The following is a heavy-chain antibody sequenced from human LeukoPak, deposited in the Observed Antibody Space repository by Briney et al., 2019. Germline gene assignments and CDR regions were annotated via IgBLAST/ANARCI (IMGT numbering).Heavy chain of an antibody. CDR3: AVRYCSSTSCIDY. V-gene: IGHV3-23*01. Sequence: GGSLRLSCAASGFTFSSYAMSWVRQAPGKGLEWVSAISGSGGSTYYADSVKGRFTIFRDNSKNTLYLQMNSLRAEDTAVYYCAVRYCSSTSCIDYWGQGTLVTVSS. CDR2: ISGSGGST. J-gene: IGHJ4*02. CDR1: GFTFSSYA. D-gene: IGHD2-2*01.